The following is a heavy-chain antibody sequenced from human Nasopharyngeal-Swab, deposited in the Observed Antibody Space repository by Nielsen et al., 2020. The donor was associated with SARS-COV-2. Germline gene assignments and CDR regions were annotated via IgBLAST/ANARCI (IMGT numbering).Heavy chain of an antibody. J-gene: IGHJ1*01. CDR3: ARGPHCSSTSCYESEYFQH. CDR1: GFTFSSYW. CDR2: IKQDGSEK. D-gene: IGHD2-2*01. Sequence: GGSQRLSCAASGFTFSSYWMSWVRQAPGKGLEWVANIKQDGSEKYYVDSVKGRFTISRDNAKNSLYLQMNSLRAEDTAVYYCARGPHCSSTSCYESEYFQHWGQGTLVTVSS. V-gene: IGHV3-7*01.